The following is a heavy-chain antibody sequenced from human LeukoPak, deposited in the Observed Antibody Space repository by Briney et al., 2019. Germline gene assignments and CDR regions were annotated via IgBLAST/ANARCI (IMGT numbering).Heavy chain of an antibody. CDR3: AKDRVYCSSTSCYGGNKAFDY. Sequence: PGGSLRLSCAASGFTFSTFAMSWVRQPPGKGLEWVSGIGSSGSGTLHADSVKGRFTISRDNSKNTLYLQMNSLRAEDAAVYYCAKDRVYCSSTSCYGGNKAFDYWGQGTLVTVSS. CDR1: GFTFSTFA. J-gene: IGHJ4*02. D-gene: IGHD2-2*01. CDR2: IGSSGSGT. V-gene: IGHV3-23*01.